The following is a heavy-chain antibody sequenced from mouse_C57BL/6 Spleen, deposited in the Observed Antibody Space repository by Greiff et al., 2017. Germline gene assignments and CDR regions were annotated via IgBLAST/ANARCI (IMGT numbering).Heavy chain of an antibody. CDR2: IDPSDSYT. D-gene: IGHD2-2*01. CDR3: ASRYGYLFAY. J-gene: IGHJ3*01. CDR1: GYTFTSYW. V-gene: IGHV1-50*01. Sequence: QVQLQQPGAELVKPGASVKLSCKASGYTFTSYWMQWVKQRPGQGLEWIGEIDPSDSYTNYNQKFKSKATFTVDTSSSTAYMQRSILTSEDSAVYYCASRYGYLFAYWGQGTLVTVSA.